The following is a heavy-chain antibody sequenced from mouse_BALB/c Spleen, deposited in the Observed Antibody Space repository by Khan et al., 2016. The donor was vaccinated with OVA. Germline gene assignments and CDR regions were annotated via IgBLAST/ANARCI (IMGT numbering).Heavy chain of an antibody. J-gene: IGHJ4*01. V-gene: IGHV2-6-1*01. Sequence: VELVESGPGLAAPSQSLSITCTISGFSLTTYGVNWVRQPPGKGLEWLVVIWSDGTTNYNSALKSRLTITKDNSQSQVFLKMNSLQTDDTAIYFCARQPYYHYNSMDYWGQGTSVTVSS. CDR1: GFSLTTYG. D-gene: IGHD2-10*01. CDR2: IWSDGTT. CDR3: ARQPYYHYNSMDY.